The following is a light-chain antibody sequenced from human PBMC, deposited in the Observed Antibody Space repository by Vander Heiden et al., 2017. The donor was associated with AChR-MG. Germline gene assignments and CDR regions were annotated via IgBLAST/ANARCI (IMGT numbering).Light chain of an antibody. Sequence: AIQLTQSPSSLSASVGDRVTITCRASQGISSALAWYQQKPGKAPKLLIYDASSLESVVPSRFSGSGSGTAFTLTIISLQPEDFATYYCQQVYNYPPTFGGGTKVEIK. V-gene: IGKV1D-13*01. J-gene: IGKJ4*01. CDR2: DAS. CDR1: QGISSA. CDR3: QQVYNYPPT.